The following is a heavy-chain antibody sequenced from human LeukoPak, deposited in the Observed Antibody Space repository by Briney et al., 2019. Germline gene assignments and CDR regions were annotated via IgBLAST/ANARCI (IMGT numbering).Heavy chain of an antibody. D-gene: IGHD1-7*01. CDR1: GYTFTGYY. J-gene: IGHJ4*02. Sequence: ASVKVSCKASGYTFTGYYMHWVRQAPGQGLEWVGWINPNSGGTNYAQKFQGRVTMTRDTSISTAYMELSRLRSDDTAVYYCARFLTGTTRGGGDYWGQGTLVTVSS. CDR2: INPNSGGT. V-gene: IGHV1-2*02. CDR3: ARFLTGTTRGGGDY.